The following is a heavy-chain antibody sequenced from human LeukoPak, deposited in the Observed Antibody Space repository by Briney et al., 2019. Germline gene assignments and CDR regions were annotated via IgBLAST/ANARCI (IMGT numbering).Heavy chain of an antibody. V-gene: IGHV3-48*01. CDR3: ARDRYSYGYGDY. J-gene: IGHJ4*02. Sequence: PGGSLRLSCAASGFTFSGYSMNWVRQAPGKGLEWIADITSSSRTIHYADSVKGRFTISRDNAKNLLYLQMTSLRAEDTAVYYCARDRYSYGYGDYWGQGTLVTVSS. CDR1: GFTFSGYS. D-gene: IGHD5-18*01. CDR2: ITSSSRTI.